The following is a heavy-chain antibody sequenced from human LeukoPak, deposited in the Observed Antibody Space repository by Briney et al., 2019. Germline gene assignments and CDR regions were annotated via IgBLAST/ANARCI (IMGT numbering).Heavy chain of an antibody. V-gene: IGHV1-24*01. D-gene: IGHD3-10*01. J-gene: IGHJ6*02. Sequence: GASVKVSCKVSGYTLTELSMHWVRQAPGKGLEWMGGFDPEDGETIYAQKFQGRVTMTEDTSTDTGYMELSSLRSEDTAVYYCATDQRGAGLGSVYGSGSFNGLDVWGQGTTVTVSS. CDR2: FDPEDGET. CDR3: ATDQRGAGLGSVYGSGSFNGLDV. CDR1: GYTLTELS.